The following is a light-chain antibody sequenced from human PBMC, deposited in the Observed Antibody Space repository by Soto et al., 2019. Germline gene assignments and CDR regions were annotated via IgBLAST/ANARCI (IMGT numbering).Light chain of an antibody. V-gene: IGKV3-15*01. Sequence: EMVMTQSPATLSVSPGDRATLSCRASQSVSSNLAWYQQKPGQAPRLLIYGASTRATGIPARFSGSGSGTEFTLTISSLQSEDFAVYHCQQYYNWRWTFGQGTKVEIK. CDR2: GAS. CDR3: QQYYNWRWT. J-gene: IGKJ1*01. CDR1: QSVSSN.